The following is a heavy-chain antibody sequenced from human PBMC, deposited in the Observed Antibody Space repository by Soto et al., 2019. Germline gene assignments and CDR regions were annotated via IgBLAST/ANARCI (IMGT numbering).Heavy chain of an antibody. CDR1: GFTFCSYW. J-gene: IGHJ4*02. Sequence: PGGSLRLSCAASGFTFCSYWMHWVRQAPGKGRVWVSRIISDGGTTYYAGSVKGRFTISRDNSKNTLYLQMNSLRAEDTAVYYCAKDPDYGGNIGYFDYWGQGTLVTVSS. V-gene: IGHV3-74*01. CDR3: AKDPDYGGNIGYFDY. D-gene: IGHD4-17*01. CDR2: IISDGGTT.